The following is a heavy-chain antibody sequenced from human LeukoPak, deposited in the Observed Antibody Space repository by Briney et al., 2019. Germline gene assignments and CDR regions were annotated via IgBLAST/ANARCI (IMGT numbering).Heavy chain of an antibody. D-gene: IGHD2-2*01. CDR1: GYTFTSYD. CDR2: ISAYNGNT. J-gene: IGHJ4*02. V-gene: IGHV1-18*01. CDR3: ARDPGYCSSTSCLPGAPIDY. Sequence: GASVKVSCKASGYTFTSYDISWVRQAPGQGLEWMGWISAYNGNTNYAQKLQGRVTMTTDTSTSTAYMELRSLRSDDTAVYYCARDPGYCSSTSCLPGAPIDYWGQGTLVTVSS.